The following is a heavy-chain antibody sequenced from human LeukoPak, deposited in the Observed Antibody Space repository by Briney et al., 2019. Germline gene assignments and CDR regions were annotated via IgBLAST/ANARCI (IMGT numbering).Heavy chain of an antibody. CDR1: GFTFGDYA. J-gene: IGHJ4*02. V-gene: IGHV3-74*01. CDR2: IKNDGSYT. CDR3: VRDGDAYNFDF. D-gene: IGHD5-24*01. Sequence: PGGSLRLSCTASGFTFGDYAMSWFRQAPGKGLEWVSRIKNDGSYTNYADSVKGRFTISRDNARNTLNLHMISLRAEDTAVYFCVRDGDAYNFDFWGQGVLVTVSS.